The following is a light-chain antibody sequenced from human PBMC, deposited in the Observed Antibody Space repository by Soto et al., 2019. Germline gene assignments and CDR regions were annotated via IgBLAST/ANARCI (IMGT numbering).Light chain of an antibody. V-gene: IGLV2-23*02. Sequence: QSALTQPASVSGSPGQSITISCTGTKNDVGTYDLVSWYQHHPGKAPKLIISRVRERPSGVSHRFSGSTSGNTASLTISGLQPEDESDYYCSSYAGSSTLVFGGGTKLTVL. CDR2: RVR. CDR3: SSYAGSSTLV. CDR1: KNDVGTYDL. J-gene: IGLJ3*02.